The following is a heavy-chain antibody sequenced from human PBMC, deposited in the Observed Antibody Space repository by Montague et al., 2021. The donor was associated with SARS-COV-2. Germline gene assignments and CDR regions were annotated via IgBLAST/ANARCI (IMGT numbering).Heavy chain of an antibody. CDR1: GFAFSNSA. J-gene: IGHJ2*01. Sequence: SLRLSCAASGFAFSNSAMTWVRQPPGKGLEWVSSIFGSGAGTYYADSVKGRFTISRDNSRNTVYLQMNSLRAEDTAKYYCTKQTGAGAIVYWYFDLWGRGTVVSVSS. CDR2: IFGSGAGT. D-gene: IGHD6-25*01. V-gene: IGHV3-23*01. CDR3: TKQTGAGAIVYWYFDL.